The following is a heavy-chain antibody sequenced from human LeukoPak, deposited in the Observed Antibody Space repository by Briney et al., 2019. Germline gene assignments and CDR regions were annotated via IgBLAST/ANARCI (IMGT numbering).Heavy chain of an antibody. CDR2: IYYSGST. J-gene: IGHJ4*02. V-gene: IGHV4-59*08. CDR3: ARSSSYCSGGSCYIDY. Sequence: PSETLSLTCTVSGGSISSYYWSWIRQPPGKGLEWIGYIYYSGSTNYNPSLKSRVTISVDTSKNQFSLKLSSVTAAGTAVYYCARSSSYCSGGSCYIDYWGQGTLVTVSS. CDR1: GGSISSYY. D-gene: IGHD2-15*01.